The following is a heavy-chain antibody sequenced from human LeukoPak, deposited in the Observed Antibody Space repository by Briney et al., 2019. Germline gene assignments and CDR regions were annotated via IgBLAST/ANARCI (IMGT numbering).Heavy chain of an antibody. D-gene: IGHD5-12*01. Sequence: GRSLRPSRAAAGFSFSSYSMNWVRQAPGKGMESVSSIISSSSYIYYADSVKGRFTISRDNAKNSLYLQMNSLRAEDTAVYYCARGSDSTQSGYDFPLPFDYWGQGTLVTVSS. CDR1: GFSFSSYS. CDR2: IISSSSYI. CDR3: ARGSDSTQSGYDFPLPFDY. J-gene: IGHJ4*02. V-gene: IGHV3-21*01.